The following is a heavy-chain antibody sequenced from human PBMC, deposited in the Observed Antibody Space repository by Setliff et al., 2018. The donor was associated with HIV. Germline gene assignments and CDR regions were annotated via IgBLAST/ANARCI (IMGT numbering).Heavy chain of an antibody. CDR2: ISHTGGT. CDR1: GGSISTNNW. V-gene: IGHV4-4*02. J-gene: IGHJ4*02. D-gene: IGHD3-10*01. Sequence: SETLSLTCAVSGGSISTNNWWNWVRQSPEKGLEWLGEISHTGGTNYNPSLKSRLTISVDKSKNQVSLQLSSVTAADTAVYYCMGDRGAGSYSGFDYWGKGTLVTVS. CDR3: MGDRGAGSYSGFDY.